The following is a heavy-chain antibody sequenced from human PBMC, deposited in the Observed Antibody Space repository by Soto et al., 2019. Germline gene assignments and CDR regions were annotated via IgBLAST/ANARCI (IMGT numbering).Heavy chain of an antibody. Sequence: GGSLRLSCAASGFTVSSNYMSWVRQAPGKGLEWVSVIYSGGSTYYADSVKGRFTISRDNSKNTLYLQMNSLRAEDTAVYYCARAGFWSGYYRRSYYYGMDVWGQGTTVTVSS. D-gene: IGHD3-3*01. J-gene: IGHJ6*02. CDR1: GFTVSSNY. V-gene: IGHV3-53*01. CDR2: IYSGGST. CDR3: ARAGFWSGYYRRSYYYGMDV.